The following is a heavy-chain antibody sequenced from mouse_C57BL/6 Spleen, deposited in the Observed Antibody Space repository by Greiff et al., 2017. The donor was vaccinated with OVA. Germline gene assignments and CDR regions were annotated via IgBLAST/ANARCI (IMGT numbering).Heavy chain of an antibody. J-gene: IGHJ2*01. CDR1: GFTFSNYW. V-gene: IGHV6-3*01. D-gene: IGHD2-5*01. CDR2: IRLKSDNYAT. Sequence: EVQVVESGGGLVQPGGSMKLSCVASGFTFSNYWMNWVRQSPEKGLEWVAQIRLKSDNYATHYAESVKGRFTISRDDSKSSVYLQMNNLRAEDTGIYYCTDCYSNYGYYFDYWGQGTTLTVSS. CDR3: TDCYSNYGYYFDY.